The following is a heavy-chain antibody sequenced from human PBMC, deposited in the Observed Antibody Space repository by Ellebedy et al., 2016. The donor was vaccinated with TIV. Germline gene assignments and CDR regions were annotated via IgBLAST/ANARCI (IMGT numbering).Heavy chain of an antibody. V-gene: IGHV3-15*07. CDR3: TSDSPPPTINNAFDL. D-gene: IGHD3-9*01. CDR2: IPSKTDGGAT. CDR1: DFSFTTAW. J-gene: IGHJ3*01. Sequence: GESLKISCAASDFSFTTAWLPCVRQPPGKGLEWVGRIPSKTDGGATDYAAPVKGRFTLSRDDSKNTVFLQMNSLKTEDTAVYYFTSDSPPPTINNAFDLWGQGTMVTVSS.